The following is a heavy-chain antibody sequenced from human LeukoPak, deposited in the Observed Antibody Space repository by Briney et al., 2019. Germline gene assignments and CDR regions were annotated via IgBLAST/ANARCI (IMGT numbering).Heavy chain of an antibody. D-gene: IGHD4-17*01. Sequence: ASVKVSCKASGYTFTSYAMHWVRQAPGQRLEWMGWINAGNGNTKYSQEFQGRVTITRDTSASTAYMELSSLRSEDMAVYYCARGYYGDYELGYWGQGTLVTVSS. CDR2: INAGNGNT. CDR1: GYTFTSYA. CDR3: ARGYYGDYELGY. J-gene: IGHJ4*02. V-gene: IGHV1-3*03.